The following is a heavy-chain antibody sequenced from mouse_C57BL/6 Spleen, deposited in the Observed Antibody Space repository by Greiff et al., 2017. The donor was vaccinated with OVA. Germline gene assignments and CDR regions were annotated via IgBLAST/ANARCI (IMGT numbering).Heavy chain of an antibody. V-gene: IGHV10-1*01. CDR3: VRQDYGSSYGFAY. Sequence: GGGLVQPKGSLKLSCAASGFSFNTYAMNWVRQAPGKGLEWVARIRSKSNNYATYYADSVKDRFTISRDDSESMLYLQMNNLKTEDTAMYYCVRQDYGSSYGFAYWGQGTLVTVSA. J-gene: IGHJ3*01. CDR2: IRSKSNNYAT. CDR1: GFSFNTYA. D-gene: IGHD1-1*01.